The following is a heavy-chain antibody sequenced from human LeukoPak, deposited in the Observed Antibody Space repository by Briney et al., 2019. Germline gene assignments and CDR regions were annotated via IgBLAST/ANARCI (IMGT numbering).Heavy chain of an antibody. Sequence: GGSLRLSCAASGFTFSSYWMHWVRQAPGKGLVWVSRINSDGSSTSYADSVKGRFTISRDNAKNLLFLQLNSLRAEDTAVYYCARDADSYTVTTGYWYFDLWGRGTLVTVSS. CDR1: GFTFSSYW. CDR3: ARDADSYTVTTGYWYFDL. CDR2: INSDGSST. D-gene: IGHD4-17*01. V-gene: IGHV3-74*01. J-gene: IGHJ2*01.